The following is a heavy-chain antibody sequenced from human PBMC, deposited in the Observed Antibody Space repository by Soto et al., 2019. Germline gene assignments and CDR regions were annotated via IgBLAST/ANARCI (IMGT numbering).Heavy chain of an antibody. CDR3: ANGPPLRYFDWLDVPSDY. J-gene: IGHJ4*02. D-gene: IGHD3-9*01. CDR2: ISGSGGST. CDR1: GFTFSSYA. V-gene: IGHV3-23*01. Sequence: GGSLRLSCAASGFTFSSYAMSWVRQAPGKGLEWVSAISGSGGSTYYADSVKGRFTISRDNSKNTLYLQMNSLRAEDTAVYYCANGPPLRYFDWLDVPSDYWGQGTLVTVSS.